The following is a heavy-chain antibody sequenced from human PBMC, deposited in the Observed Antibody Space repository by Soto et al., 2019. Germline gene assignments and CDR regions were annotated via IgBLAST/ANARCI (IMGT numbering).Heavy chain of an antibody. CDR2: ISGSGGST. V-gene: IGHV3-23*01. D-gene: IGHD6-13*01. Sequence: GGSLRLSCAASGFTFSSYSMTWVRQAPGGGLEWVSTISGSGGSTYYADSVKGRFTISRDNSKNTLYLQMNSLRADDTAVYYCAKARDYIRTWCLDFDSWGQGTLVTVSS. CDR1: GFTFSSYS. J-gene: IGHJ4*02. CDR3: AKARDYIRTWCLDFDS.